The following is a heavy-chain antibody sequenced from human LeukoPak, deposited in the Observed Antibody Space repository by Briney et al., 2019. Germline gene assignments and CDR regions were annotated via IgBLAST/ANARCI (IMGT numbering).Heavy chain of an antibody. V-gene: IGHV3-74*01. D-gene: IGHD2-15*01. Sequence: GGSLRLSCESSGLSFSNFWMYWVRHAPGKGLEWVSRINPDGRTKDYGGSVRGRFSISRDNARNTVFLQMNSLRAEDTAVYYCAREIAVVPPGMGIYYYYFMDVWGKGTTVTVSS. CDR1: GLSFSNFW. CDR3: AREIAVVPPGMGIYYYYFMDV. CDR2: INPDGRTK. J-gene: IGHJ6*03.